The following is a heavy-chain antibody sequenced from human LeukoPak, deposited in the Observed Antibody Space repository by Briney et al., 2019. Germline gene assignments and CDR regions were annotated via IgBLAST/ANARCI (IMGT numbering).Heavy chain of an antibody. V-gene: IGHV4-61*01. D-gene: IGHD2-15*01. Sequence: SETLSLTCTVSGASVSSASYWSWIRQPPGKGVEWIAHIYNGVNTNYNPSLKSRVTISVDTSKNQFSLKLSSVTAADTAVYYCARRNRSHSSDYWGQGTLVTVSS. CDR3: ARRNRSHSSDY. CDR2: IYNGVNT. J-gene: IGHJ4*02. CDR1: GASVSSASY.